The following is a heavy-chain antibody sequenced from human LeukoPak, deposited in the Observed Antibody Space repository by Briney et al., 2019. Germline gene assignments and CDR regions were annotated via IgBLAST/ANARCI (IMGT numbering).Heavy chain of an antibody. Sequence: ASVKVSCKASGYTFTNNGISWVRQAPGQGLEWMGWISGYNGDTNYAQKLQGRVTMTTDTSTSTAYMELRSLRSDDTAVYYCARDELTGYYTPWHYWGQGTLVTVSS. CDR3: ARDELTGYYTPWHY. CDR2: ISGYNGDT. D-gene: IGHD3-9*01. V-gene: IGHV1-18*01. J-gene: IGHJ4*02. CDR1: GYTFTNNG.